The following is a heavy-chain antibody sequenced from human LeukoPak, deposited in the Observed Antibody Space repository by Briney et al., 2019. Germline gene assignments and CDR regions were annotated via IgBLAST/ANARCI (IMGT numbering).Heavy chain of an antibody. Sequence: KPGGSLRLSCAASGFTFSDYYMSWIRQAPGKGLEWVSYISSSGSTIYYADSVKGRFTISRDNAKNSLYLQMNSLRAEDTAVYYCARDGGSCGYSGYDFCPLDYYGMDVWGQGTTVTVSS. D-gene: IGHD5-12*01. CDR3: ARDGGSCGYSGYDFCPLDYYGMDV. V-gene: IGHV3-11*01. CDR2: ISSSGSTI. CDR1: GFTFSDYY. J-gene: IGHJ6*02.